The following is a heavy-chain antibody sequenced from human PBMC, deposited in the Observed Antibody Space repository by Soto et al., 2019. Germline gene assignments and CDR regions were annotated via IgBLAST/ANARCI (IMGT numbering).Heavy chain of an antibody. J-gene: IGHJ6*02. D-gene: IGHD4-17*01. CDR3: ARDKTTVSHPAYYYGMEV. V-gene: IGHV4-38-2*02. CDR2: IYHSGIT. CDR1: GYSISSGYY. Sequence: PSETLSLTCAVSGYSISSGYYWGRIRQPPVKGLEWIGSIYHSGITYYNPSLNSRVTISVDTSKNQFSLKLSSVTAADTAVYYCARDKTTVSHPAYYYGMEVWGQGTTVTVSS.